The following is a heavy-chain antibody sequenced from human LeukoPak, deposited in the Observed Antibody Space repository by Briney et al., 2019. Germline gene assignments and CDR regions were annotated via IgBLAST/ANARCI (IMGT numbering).Heavy chain of an antibody. D-gene: IGHD6-6*01. CDR2: IWYDGSNK. J-gene: IGHJ4*02. CDR3: ARRMAARNSALDY. V-gene: IGHV3-33*01. CDR1: GFTFSSYG. Sequence: GGSLRLSCAASGFTFSSYGMHWVRQAPGKGLEWVAVIWYDGSNKYYADSVEGRFTISRDNSKNTLYLQMNSLRAEDTAVYYCARRMAARNSALDYWGQGTLVTVSS.